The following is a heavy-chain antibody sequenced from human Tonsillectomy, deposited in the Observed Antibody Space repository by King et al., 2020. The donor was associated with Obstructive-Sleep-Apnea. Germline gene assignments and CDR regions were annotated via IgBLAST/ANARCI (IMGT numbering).Heavy chain of an antibody. J-gene: IGHJ3*02. V-gene: IGHV3-20*04. CDR2: SNWNGGST. D-gene: IGHD2/OR15-2a*01. Sequence: VQLVESGGGVVRPGGSLRLSCAASGFTLDNHGMSWVRQVPGRGLEWGSASNWNGGSTSYADSVKGRFIISRENTKNSLFLQMNSLRAEDTALYCCARDRYYFGAHAFDMWGQGTMVTVSS. CDR1: GFTLDNHG. CDR3: ARDRYYFGAHAFDM.